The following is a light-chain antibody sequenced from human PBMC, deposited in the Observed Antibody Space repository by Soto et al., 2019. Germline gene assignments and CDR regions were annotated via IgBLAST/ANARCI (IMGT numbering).Light chain of an antibody. Sequence: EMVLTQSPGTLSLSPGERATHSCRASQSVSSSYLAWYQQKPGQAPRLLIYGASSRATGIPDRFSGSGSGTDFTLTISRLEPEDFAVYYCQQYGISPPCTFGQGTKLEIK. CDR2: GAS. V-gene: IGKV3-20*01. CDR1: QSVSSSY. J-gene: IGKJ2*02. CDR3: QQYGISPPCT.